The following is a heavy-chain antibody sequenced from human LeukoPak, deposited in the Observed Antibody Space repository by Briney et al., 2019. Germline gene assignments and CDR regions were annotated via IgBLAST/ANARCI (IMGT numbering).Heavy chain of an antibody. D-gene: IGHD1-26*01. J-gene: IGHJ3*02. CDR1: GFTFDDYY. CDR3: AKDLYSGSYYGLLAFDI. V-gene: IGHV3-9*03. CDR2: ISWNSGSI. Sequence: PGRSLRLSCAASGFTFDDYYMHWVRQAPGKGREWGSGISWNSGSIGYADSVKGRFTISRDNAKNSLYLQMNSLRAEDMDLYYCAKDLYSGSYYGLLAFDIWGQGTMVTVSS.